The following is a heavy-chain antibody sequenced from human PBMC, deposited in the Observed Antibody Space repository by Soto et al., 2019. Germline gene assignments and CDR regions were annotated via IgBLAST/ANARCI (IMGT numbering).Heavy chain of an antibody. CDR1: GYTFTGYY. D-gene: IGHD2-8*01. J-gene: IGHJ5*02. CDR2: INPNSGGT. V-gene: IGHV1-2*02. Sequence: GASVKVSCKASGYTFTGYYMHWVRQAPGRGLEWMGWINPNSGGTNYAQKFQGRVTMTRDTSITTAYMELTRLTSDDTAVYYCAKDRATKWYSDWFDPWGQGTLVTVSS. CDR3: AKDRATKWYSDWFDP.